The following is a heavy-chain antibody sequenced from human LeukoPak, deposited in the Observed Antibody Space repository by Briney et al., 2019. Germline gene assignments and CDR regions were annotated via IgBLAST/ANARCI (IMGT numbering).Heavy chain of an antibody. J-gene: IGHJ5*02. CDR1: GFTVNTNY. D-gene: IGHD6-19*01. CDR3: AKDGSSGSLFDH. CDR2: IYSDGRT. Sequence: GGSLRLSCAASGFTVNTNYMTWVRQAPGKGLEWVSVIYSDGRTYYTDSVKGRFTVSRDNSKNTLYLQMNNLRAEDTAIYYCAKDGSSGSLFDHWGQGTLVTVSS. V-gene: IGHV3-53*01.